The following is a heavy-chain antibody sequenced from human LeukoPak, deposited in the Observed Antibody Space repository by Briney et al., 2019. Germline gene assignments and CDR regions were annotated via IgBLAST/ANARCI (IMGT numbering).Heavy chain of an antibody. D-gene: IGHD1-26*01. J-gene: IGHJ6*03. Sequence: GGSLRLSCAASGFTFNTYSMNWVRQAPGKGLEWVSSISSSSSYIYYADSVKGRFTISRDNAKNSLYLQMDSLGPEDTAVYYCARDPYSGNYGTYYYYYMDVWGKGTTVTISS. CDR3: ARDPYSGNYGTYYYYYMDV. CDR2: ISSSSSYI. V-gene: IGHV3-21*01. CDR1: GFTFNTYS.